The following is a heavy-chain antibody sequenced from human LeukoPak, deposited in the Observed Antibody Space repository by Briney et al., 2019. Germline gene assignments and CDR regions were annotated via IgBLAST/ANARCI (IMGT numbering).Heavy chain of an antibody. D-gene: IGHD3-22*01. CDR1: GFTFSDYY. J-gene: IGHJ4*02. CDR2: ISSSGSTI. CDR3: ARALTYYYDSSGYYC. Sequence: GGSLRLSCAASGFTFSDYYMSWIRQAPGKGLEWVSYISSSGSTIYYADSVKGRFTISRDNAKNSLYLQMNSLRAEDAAVYYCARALTYYYDSSGYYCWGQGTLVTVSS. V-gene: IGHV3-11*01.